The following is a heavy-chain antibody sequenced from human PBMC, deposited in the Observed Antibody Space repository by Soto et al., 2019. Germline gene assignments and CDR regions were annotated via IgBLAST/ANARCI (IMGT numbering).Heavy chain of an antibody. D-gene: IGHD3-3*01. Sequence: ASVKVSCKASGYTFTGYYMHWVRQAPGQGLEWMGWINLNSGGTNYAQKFQGRVTMTRDTSISTAYMELSRLRSDDTAVYYCARDNYDFWSGSLYNWFDPWGQGTLVTVSS. V-gene: IGHV1-2*02. J-gene: IGHJ5*02. CDR2: INLNSGGT. CDR1: GYTFTGYY. CDR3: ARDNYDFWSGSLYNWFDP.